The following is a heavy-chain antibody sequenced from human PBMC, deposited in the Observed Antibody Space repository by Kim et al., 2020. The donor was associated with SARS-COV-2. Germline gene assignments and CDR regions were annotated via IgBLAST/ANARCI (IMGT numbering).Heavy chain of an antibody. CDR1: GGSISSSSYY. Sequence: SETLSLTCTVSGGSISSSSYYWGWIRQPPGKGLEWIGSIYYSGSTYYNPSLKSRVTISVDTSKNQFSLKLSSVTAADTAVYYFARVQGRSNWQLLVQREDYWGQGTLITVSS. CDR2: IYYSGST. J-gene: IGHJ4*02. V-gene: IGHV4-39*07. CDR3: ARVQGRSNWQLLVQREDY. D-gene: IGHD6-19*01.